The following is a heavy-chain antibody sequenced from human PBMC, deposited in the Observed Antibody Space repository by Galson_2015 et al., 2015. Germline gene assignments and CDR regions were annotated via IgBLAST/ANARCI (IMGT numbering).Heavy chain of an antibody. J-gene: IGHJ4*02. CDR2: IIPIFGTA. D-gene: IGHD3-22*01. CDR1: GGTFSSYA. CDR3: ARDHSDYYDSSASEL. Sequence: SVKVSCKASGGTFSSYAISWVRQAPGQGLEWMGGIIPIFGTANYAQKFQGRVTITADESTSTAYMELSSLRFEDTAVYYCARDHSDYYDSSASELWGQGTLVTVSS. V-gene: IGHV1-69*13.